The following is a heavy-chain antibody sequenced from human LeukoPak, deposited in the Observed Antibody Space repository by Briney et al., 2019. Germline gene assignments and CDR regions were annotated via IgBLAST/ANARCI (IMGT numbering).Heavy chain of an antibody. Sequence: GGSLRLSCAASGFTFSSYEMNWVRQASGKGLEWVGRIRSKANSYATAYAASVKGRFTISRDDSKNTAYLQMDSLKTEDTAVYYCTRPAVDTAMVNAYRFDYWGQGTLVTVSS. V-gene: IGHV3-73*01. CDR3: TRPAVDTAMVNAYRFDY. D-gene: IGHD5-18*01. J-gene: IGHJ4*02. CDR1: GFTFSSYE. CDR2: IRSKANSYAT.